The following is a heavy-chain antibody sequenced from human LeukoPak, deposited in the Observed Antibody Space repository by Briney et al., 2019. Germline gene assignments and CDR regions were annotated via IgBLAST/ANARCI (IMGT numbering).Heavy chain of an antibody. Sequence: GASVKVSCKASGYTFTSYDINWVRQATGQGLEWMGWMNPNSGNTGYAQKFQGRVTITRNTSISTAYMELSSLRSEDTAVYYCARSPYYDFWSGPRAWFDPWGQGTLVTVSS. CDR1: GYTFTSYD. D-gene: IGHD3-3*01. CDR3: ARSPYYDFWSGPRAWFDP. J-gene: IGHJ5*02. CDR2: MNPNSGNT. V-gene: IGHV1-8*03.